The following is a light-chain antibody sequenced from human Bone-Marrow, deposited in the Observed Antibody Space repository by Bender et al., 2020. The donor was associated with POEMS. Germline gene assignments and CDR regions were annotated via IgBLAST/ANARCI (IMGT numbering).Light chain of an antibody. CDR2: DVS. CDR1: SSDVGAYNL. V-gene: IGLV2-11*01. CDR3: CSYAGSYTLV. Sequence: QSALTQPASVSGSPGQSITISCTGASSDVGAYNLVSWYQQHPGKAPKLMIYDVSKRPSGVPDRFSGSKSGNTASLTISGLQAEDEADYYCCSYAGSYTLVFGGGTTLTVL. J-gene: IGLJ2*01.